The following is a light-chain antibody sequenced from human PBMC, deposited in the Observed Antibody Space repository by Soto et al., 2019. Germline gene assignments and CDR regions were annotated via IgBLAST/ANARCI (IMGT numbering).Light chain of an antibody. J-gene: IGLJ2*01. CDR2: ANT. CDR3: QSFDSSLTGLI. V-gene: IGLV1-40*01. Sequence: QSVLTQPPSVSGAPGQRVTISCTGNNSNIGAGSGVNWYQQFPNRAPTLLSYANTHRPSGVPDRFSGSTSATSASLAITGLQTQDEADYYCQSFDSSLTGLIFGGGTQLTVL. CDR1: NSNIGAGSG.